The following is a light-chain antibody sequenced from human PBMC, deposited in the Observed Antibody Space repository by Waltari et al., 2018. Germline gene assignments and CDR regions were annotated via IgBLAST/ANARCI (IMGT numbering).Light chain of an antibody. V-gene: IGKV1-39*01. Sequence: DIQMTQSPSSLSASVGDRVTIPCRASQTINKYLNWYQQKPGKAPKVRISVVSYLHTGVPSRFSGSGSGTDFTLTISSLQPEDFATYYCQQSDSLPLTFGGGTKVEIK. CDR3: QQSDSLPLT. CDR1: QTINKY. J-gene: IGKJ4*01. CDR2: VVS.